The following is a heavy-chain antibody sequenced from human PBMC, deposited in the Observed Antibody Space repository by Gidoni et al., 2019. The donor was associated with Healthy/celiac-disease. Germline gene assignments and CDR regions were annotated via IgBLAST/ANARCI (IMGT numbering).Heavy chain of an antibody. CDR1: GGSISSGRYS. CDR3: ARGDRSSGYSSGHFDY. J-gene: IGHJ4*02. Sequence: QLQLQESGSGLVKPSQTLSLTCAFSGGSISSGRYSWSWIRQPPGKGLEWIGYIYHSGSTYYNPSLKRRVTISVDRSKNQFSLKLSSVTAADTAVYYCARGDRSSGYSSGHFDYWGQGTLVTVSS. CDR2: IYHSGST. D-gene: IGHD6-19*01. V-gene: IGHV4-30-2*01.